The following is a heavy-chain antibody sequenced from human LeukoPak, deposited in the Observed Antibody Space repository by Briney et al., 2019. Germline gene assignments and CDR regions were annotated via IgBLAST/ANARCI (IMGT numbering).Heavy chain of an antibody. Sequence: GGSLRLSCAASGFTFSSYAMSWVRQAPGKGLVWVSRINSDGSSTSYADSVKGRFTISRDNAKNTLYLQMNSLRAEDTAVYYCARDRGWLQLRNYYYGMDVWGQGTTVTVSS. CDR1: GFTFSSYA. CDR2: INSDGSST. D-gene: IGHD5-24*01. J-gene: IGHJ6*02. V-gene: IGHV3-74*01. CDR3: ARDRGWLQLRNYYYGMDV.